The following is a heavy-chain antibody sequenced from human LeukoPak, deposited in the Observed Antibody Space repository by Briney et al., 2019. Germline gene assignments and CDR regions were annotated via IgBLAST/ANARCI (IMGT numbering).Heavy chain of an antibody. CDR2: ISNDGSNK. CDR1: GFTFSYYA. CDR3: ARATGDCSGGTCYSELDL. V-gene: IGHV3-30*04. Sequence: PGRSLRLSCAASGFTFSYYAMTWVRQAPGKGLEWVAVISNDGSNKNYAESVKGRFTISRDNSKNTLYLQMNSLRAEDTVVYYCARATGDCSGGTCYSELDLWGQGTLVTVSS. D-gene: IGHD2-15*01. J-gene: IGHJ5*02.